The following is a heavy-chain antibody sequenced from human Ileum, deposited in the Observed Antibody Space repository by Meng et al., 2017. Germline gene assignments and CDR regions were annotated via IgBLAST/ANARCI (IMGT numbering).Heavy chain of an antibody. D-gene: IGHD3-3*02. J-gene: IGHJ4*03. CDR3: ARHGHFTPDKYYFDS. CDR1: GGSISSGEYC. V-gene: IGHV4-39*01. CDR2: VYFTGYT. Sequence: QVQLQESGPGLLKPSETLSRSFPALGGSISSGEYCWGWIRQPLGKGLEWIGSVYFTGYTYYSPSLMSRVTISVETSKNQFSLRLTSVTAADTGLYLCARHGHFTPDKYYFDSWGQGTLVTVSS.